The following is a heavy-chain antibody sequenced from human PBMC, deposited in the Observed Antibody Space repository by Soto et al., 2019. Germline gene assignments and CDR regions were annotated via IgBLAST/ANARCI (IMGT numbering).Heavy chain of an antibody. CDR2: IIPIFGTA. CDR1: GGTFSSYA. Sequence: SVKVSCKASGGTFSSYAISWVRQAPGQGLEWMGGIIPIFGTANYAQKFQGRVTITADKSTSTAYMELSSLRSGDTAVYYCARSKYSSGWSPDYWGQGTLVTVSS. D-gene: IGHD6-19*01. J-gene: IGHJ4*02. CDR3: ARSKYSSGWSPDY. V-gene: IGHV1-69*06.